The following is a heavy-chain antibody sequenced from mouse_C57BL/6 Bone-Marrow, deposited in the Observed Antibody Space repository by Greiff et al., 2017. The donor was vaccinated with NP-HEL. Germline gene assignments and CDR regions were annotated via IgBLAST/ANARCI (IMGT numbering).Heavy chain of an antibody. Sequence: EVQRVESGGGLVQPKGSLKLSCAASGFSFNTYAMNWVRQAPGKGLEWVARIRSKSNNYATYYADSVKDRFTISRDDSESMLYLQMNNLKTEDTAMYYCVRPAYYSNSWFAYWGQGTLVTVSA. V-gene: IGHV10-1*01. CDR1: GFSFNTYA. D-gene: IGHD2-5*01. J-gene: IGHJ3*01. CDR2: IRSKSNNYAT. CDR3: VRPAYYSNSWFAY.